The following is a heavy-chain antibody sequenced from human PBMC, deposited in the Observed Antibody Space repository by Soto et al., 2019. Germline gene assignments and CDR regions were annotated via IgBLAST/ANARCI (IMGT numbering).Heavy chain of an antibody. CDR3: APPGIAAAAKLYFDY. D-gene: IGHD6-13*01. CDR2: IYWNDVK. J-gene: IGHJ4*02. V-gene: IGHV2-5*01. CDR1: GFSLSTSGVG. Sequence: QITLKESGPTLVKPTQTLTLTCTFSGFSLSTSGVGVGWIRQPPGKPLEWLALIYWNDVKRYSPFLKSRLTITKDTSKNQVVLTMTNMDPVDTATYYCAPPGIAAAAKLYFDYWGQGTLVTVSS.